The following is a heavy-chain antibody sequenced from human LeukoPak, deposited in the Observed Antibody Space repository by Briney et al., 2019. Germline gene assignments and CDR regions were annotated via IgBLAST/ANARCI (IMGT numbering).Heavy chain of an antibody. Sequence: GGSLRLSCAACVFTFSDYYMSWIRQAPGKGLEGVSYISSSGSTIYYADSVKGRFTISRDNAKNSLYLQMNSLRAEDTAVYYCARDGELELRSDAFDIWGQGTMVTV. D-gene: IGHD1-7*01. CDR3: ARDGELELRSDAFDI. V-gene: IGHV3-11*04. J-gene: IGHJ3*02. CDR2: ISSSGSTI. CDR1: VFTFSDYY.